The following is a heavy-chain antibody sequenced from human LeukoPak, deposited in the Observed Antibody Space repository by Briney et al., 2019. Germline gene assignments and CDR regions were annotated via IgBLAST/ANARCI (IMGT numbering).Heavy chain of an antibody. CDR1: GGSISSSSYY. D-gene: IGHD5-24*01. CDR3: AREGVEMATIIDY. CDR2: IYYSGST. V-gene: IGHV4-39*07. J-gene: IGHJ4*02. Sequence: SETLSLTCTVSGGSISSSSYYWGWLRQPPGKGLEWIGSIYYSGSTYYNPSLKSRVTIPVDTSKNQFSLKLSSVTAADTAVYYCAREGVEMATIIDYWGQGTLVTVSS.